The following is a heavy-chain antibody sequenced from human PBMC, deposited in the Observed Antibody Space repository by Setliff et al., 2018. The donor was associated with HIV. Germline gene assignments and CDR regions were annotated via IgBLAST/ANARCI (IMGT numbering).Heavy chain of an antibody. CDR3: VGHYYDPLTGYYVWFFDV. D-gene: IGHD3-9*01. Sequence: GGSLRLSCAASGFTFRNAWMSWVRQAPGKGLEWVGRIKSKSDGGTTSYAAPVKDRFTISRDDSRNTLYLRMNSMKSDDTATYYCVGHYYDPLTGYYVWFFDVWGRGTLVTVSS. CDR2: IKSKSDGGTT. V-gene: IGHV3-15*05. J-gene: IGHJ2*01. CDR1: GFTFRNAW.